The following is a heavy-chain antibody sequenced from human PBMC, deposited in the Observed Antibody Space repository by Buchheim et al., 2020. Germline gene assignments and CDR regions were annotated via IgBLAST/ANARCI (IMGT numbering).Heavy chain of an antibody. D-gene: IGHD6-6*01. J-gene: IGHJ6*02. Sequence: QVQLVQSGAEVKKPGASVKVSCKASGYTFTGYYMHWVRQAPGQGLEWMGRINPNSGGTNYAQKFQGRVNMTRDTSISPAYMELSRLRSDDTAVYYCARDRVAARLNYYYYGMDVWGQGTT. V-gene: IGHV1-2*06. CDR2: INPNSGGT. CDR1: GYTFTGYY. CDR3: ARDRVAARLNYYYYGMDV.